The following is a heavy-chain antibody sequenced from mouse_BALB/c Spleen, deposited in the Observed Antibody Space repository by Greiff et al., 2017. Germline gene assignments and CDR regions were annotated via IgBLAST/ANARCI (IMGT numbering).Heavy chain of an antibody. Sequence: EVKLMESGGGLVQPGGSRKLSCAASGFTFSSFGMHWVRQAPEKGLEWVAYISSGSSTIYYADTVKGRFTISRDNPKNTLFLQMTSLRSEDTAMYYCARGVAAMDYWGQGTSVTVSS. CDR3: ARGVAAMDY. V-gene: IGHV5-17*02. CDR2: ISSGSSTI. J-gene: IGHJ4*01. CDR1: GFTFSSFG. D-gene: IGHD1-1*02.